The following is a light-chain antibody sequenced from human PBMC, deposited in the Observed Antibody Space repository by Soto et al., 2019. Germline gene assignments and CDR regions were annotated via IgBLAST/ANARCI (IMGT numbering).Light chain of an antibody. CDR1: SSNIGADYD. J-gene: IGLJ2*01. V-gene: IGLV1-40*01. Sequence: QSVLTQPPSVSGAPGQRVTISCTGSSSNIGADYDVHWYQQLPGTAPKLLIYGNTNRPSGVPDRFSGSKSGTSASLAVTGLQAEDEADYYCQSNDSSLISSVFGGGTKLTVL. CDR2: GNT. CDR3: QSNDSSLISSV.